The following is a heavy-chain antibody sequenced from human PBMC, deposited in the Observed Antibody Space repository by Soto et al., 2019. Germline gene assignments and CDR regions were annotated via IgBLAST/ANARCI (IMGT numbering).Heavy chain of an antibody. J-gene: IGHJ2*01. CDR2: IYYSGST. V-gene: IGHV4-39*01. Sequence: QLQLQESGPGLVKPSETLSLTCTVSGGSISSSSYYWGWIRQPPGKWLEWIGSIYYSGSTYYNPSLKSRVTISVAASKNQFSLKLSSVTAADTAVYYCARTSLDLGYCSGGSCYPGRTWYFDLWGRGTLVTVSS. CDR1: GGSISSSSYY. D-gene: IGHD2-15*01. CDR3: ARTSLDLGYCSGGSCYPGRTWYFDL.